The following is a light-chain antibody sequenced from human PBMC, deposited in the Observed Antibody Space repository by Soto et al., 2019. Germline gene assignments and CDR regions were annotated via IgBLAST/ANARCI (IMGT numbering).Light chain of an antibody. CDR2: GNS. Sequence: QSVLTQPPSVSGAPGQRVTISCTGSSSNIGAPYDVHWYQQLPGAAPRLLIYGNSNRPSGVPDRLSGSKSGTSASLAITGLQAEDEADYYCQSYDSSLSGSVFGGGTKVTVL. CDR1: SSNIGAPYD. V-gene: IGLV1-40*01. CDR3: QSYDSSLSGSV. J-gene: IGLJ3*02.